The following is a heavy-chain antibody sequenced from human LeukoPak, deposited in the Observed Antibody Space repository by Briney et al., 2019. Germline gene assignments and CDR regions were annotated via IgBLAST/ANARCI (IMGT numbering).Heavy chain of an antibody. D-gene: IGHD3-16*01. CDR2: ISYDESQK. V-gene: IGHV3-30-3*01. CDR3: MRGSYGDFY. Sequence: GGSLRLSCAASGFTFSSSAMHWVRQAPGKGLEWVAVISYDESQKYYTDSEKGRFTIFRDNSRNTLFLQMNTLRVEDTSVYYCMRGSYGDFYWGLGTLVTVSS. J-gene: IGHJ4*02. CDR1: GFTFSSSA.